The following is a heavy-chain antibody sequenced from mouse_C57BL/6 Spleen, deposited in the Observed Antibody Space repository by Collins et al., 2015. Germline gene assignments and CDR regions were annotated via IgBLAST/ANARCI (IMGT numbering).Heavy chain of an antibody. CDR1: GYTFTSYN. CDR2: IYPGNGDT. J-gene: IGHJ2*01. CDR3: ARGRYGYDY. Sequence: QVQLQQPGAELVKPGASVKMSCKASGYTFTSYNMHWVKQTPGQGLEWIGAIYPGNGDTSYNQKFKGKATLTADKSSSTAYMQLSGLTSEDSAVYYCARGRYGYDYWGQGTTLTVSS. V-gene: IGHV1-12*01. D-gene: IGHD2-2*01.